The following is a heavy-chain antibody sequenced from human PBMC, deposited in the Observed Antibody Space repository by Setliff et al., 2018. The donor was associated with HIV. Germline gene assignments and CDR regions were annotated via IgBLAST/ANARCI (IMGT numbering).Heavy chain of an antibody. J-gene: IGHJ5*02. CDR1: GFTFSGST. CDR3: KADSSGYP. Sequence: LKISCAASGFTFSGSTIHWVRQASGKGLEWVGRIGSKANSYATAYAASVKGRFTTSRADSKNTAYLQMNSLKTEDTAVYYCKADSSGYPWGQGTLVTVSS. V-gene: IGHV3-73*01. CDR2: IGSKANSYAT. D-gene: IGHD3-22*01.